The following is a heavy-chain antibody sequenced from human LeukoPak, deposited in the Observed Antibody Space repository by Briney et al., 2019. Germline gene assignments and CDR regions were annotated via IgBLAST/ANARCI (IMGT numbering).Heavy chain of an antibody. CDR3: ARRGSSMVRGVIGPFDY. J-gene: IGHJ4*02. D-gene: IGHD3-10*01. CDR2: INSGGSST. Sequence: HSGGSLRLSCAASGFTFSSYWMHWVRQAPGKGLVWVSRINSGGSSTSYADSVKGRFTISRDNAKNTLYLQMNSLRAEDTAVYYCARRGSSMVRGVIGPFDYWGQGTLVTVSS. CDR1: GFTFSSYW. V-gene: IGHV3-74*01.